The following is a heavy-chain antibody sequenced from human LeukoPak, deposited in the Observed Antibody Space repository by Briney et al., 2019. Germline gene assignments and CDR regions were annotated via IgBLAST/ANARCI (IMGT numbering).Heavy chain of an antibody. CDR3: ARGPNHYDYYDLDV. J-gene: IGHJ6*02. V-gene: IGHV3-11*01. Sequence: RGSLRLSCAASGFIFSDYYMSWIRQAPGKGLEWVSYISRSDTTVYYADSVKGRFTVSGDDAKSSLYLQMNSLRAEDSAVYYCARGPNHYDYYDLDVWGQGTTVIVSS. CDR2: ISRSDTTV. CDR1: GFIFSDYY.